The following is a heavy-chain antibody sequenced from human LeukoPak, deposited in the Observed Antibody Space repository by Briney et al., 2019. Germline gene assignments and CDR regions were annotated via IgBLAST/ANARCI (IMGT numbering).Heavy chain of an antibody. CDR3: ARQLEPLIYVYYFDY. Sequence: GESLKISCKASGYSFTNYWIGWVRQMPGKGLEWMGIIYPDDSDTKYSPSFQGQVTISADKSTSTAYLQWNSLKASDTAMYYCARQLEPLIYVYYFDYWGQGTLVTVSS. CDR1: GYSFTNYW. J-gene: IGHJ4*02. CDR2: IYPDDSDT. D-gene: IGHD2-8*01. V-gene: IGHV5-51*01.